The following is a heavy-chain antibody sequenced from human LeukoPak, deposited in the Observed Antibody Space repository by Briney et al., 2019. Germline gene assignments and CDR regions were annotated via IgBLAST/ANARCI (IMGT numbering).Heavy chain of an antibody. V-gene: IGHV3-48*03. CDR2: ISSSGSTI. Sequence: GGSLRLSCAASGFTFSSYEMNWVRQAPGKGLEWVSYISSSGSTIYYADSVKGRFTISRDNAKNSLYLQMNSLRAGDTAVYYCARDSARLGEVARTSFDLWGRGTLVTVSS. CDR1: GFTFSSYE. J-gene: IGHJ2*01. CDR3: ARDSARLGEVARTSFDL. D-gene: IGHD3-10*01.